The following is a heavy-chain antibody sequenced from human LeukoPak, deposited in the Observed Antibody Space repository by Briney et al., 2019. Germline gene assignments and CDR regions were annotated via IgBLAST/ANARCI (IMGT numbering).Heavy chain of an antibody. J-gene: IGHJ6*02. D-gene: IGHD3-3*01. Sequence: ASVKVSCKASGYTFTGYYMHWVRQAPGQGLEWMGWISVYNGNTNYAQKLQGRVTMTTDTSTSTAYMELRSLRSDDTAVYYCARDSAIFGVVITDYYYYGMDVWGQGTTVTVSS. V-gene: IGHV1-18*04. CDR2: ISVYNGNT. CDR3: ARDSAIFGVVITDYYYYGMDV. CDR1: GYTFTGYY.